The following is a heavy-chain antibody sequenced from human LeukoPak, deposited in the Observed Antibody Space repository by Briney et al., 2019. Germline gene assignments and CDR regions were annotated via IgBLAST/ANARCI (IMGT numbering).Heavy chain of an antibody. CDR2: IDYSGST. V-gene: IGHV4-59*01. D-gene: IGHD3-3*01. CDR3: ARANDFWSGFRFDP. Sequence: SETLSLTCTVSGGSISSYYWSWIRQPPGKGLEWIGYIDYSGSTNYNPSLKSRITMSVDTSKNQFSLKLSSVTAADTAVYWCARANDFWSGFRFDPWGQGTLVTVS. CDR1: GGSISSYY. J-gene: IGHJ5*02.